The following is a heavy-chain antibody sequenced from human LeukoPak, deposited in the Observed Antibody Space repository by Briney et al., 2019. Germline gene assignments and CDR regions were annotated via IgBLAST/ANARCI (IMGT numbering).Heavy chain of an antibody. CDR2: ISSSSSYI. D-gene: IGHD3-10*01. V-gene: IGHV3-21*01. CDR1: GFTFSSYS. CDR3: ARDQSGRVWDY. Sequence: GSLRLSCSASGFTFSSYSMNWVRQAPGEGLEWVSSISSSSSYIYYADTVKGRFTISRDNAKNSLYLQMNSLRAEDTAVYYCARDQSGRVWDYWGQGTLVTVSS. J-gene: IGHJ4*02.